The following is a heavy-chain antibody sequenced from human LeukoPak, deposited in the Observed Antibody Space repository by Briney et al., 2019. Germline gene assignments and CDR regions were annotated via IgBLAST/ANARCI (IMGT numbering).Heavy chain of an antibody. CDR2: FDPEDGET. V-gene: IGHV1-24*01. CDR3: ATVVGGSYYPSIFDY. J-gene: IGHJ4*02. D-gene: IGHD1-26*01. Sequence: ASVKVSCKASGGTFSSYAISWVRQAPGQGLEWMGGFDPEDGETIYAQKFQGRVTMTEDTSTDTAYMELSSLRSEDTAVYYCATVVGGSYYPSIFDYWGQGTLVTVSS. CDR1: GGTFSSYA.